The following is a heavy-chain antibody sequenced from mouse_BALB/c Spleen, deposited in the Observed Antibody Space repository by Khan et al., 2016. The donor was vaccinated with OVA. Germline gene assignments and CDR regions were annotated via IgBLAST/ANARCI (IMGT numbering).Heavy chain of an antibody. CDR2: IHYSGST. D-gene: IGHD1-1*01. V-gene: IGHV3-1*02. CDR1: GYSITSGYS. CDR3: ARFYYGSSYAMDY. J-gene: IGHJ4*01. Sequence: EVQLQESGPDLVKPSQSLSLTCTVTGYSITSGYSWHWIRQFPGNKLEWMGYIHYSGSTNYNPTLTSRISITRDTSKNQFFLQLNSGNTEDTATYYCARFYYGSSYAMDYWGQGTSVTVSS.